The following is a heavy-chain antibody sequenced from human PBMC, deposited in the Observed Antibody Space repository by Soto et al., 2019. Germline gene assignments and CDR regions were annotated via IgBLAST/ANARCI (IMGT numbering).Heavy chain of an antibody. Sequence: QVQLVESGGGVVQPGRSLRLSCAESGFTFSSYGMHWVRQAPGKGLEWVAVIWYDGSNKYYADSVKGRFTISRDNSKNPLYLRMNSLRAEDTAVYYCARDLRRYCSGGSCYTFDYWGQGTLVTVSS. D-gene: IGHD2-15*01. J-gene: IGHJ4*02. CDR3: ARDLRRYCSGGSCYTFDY. CDR1: GFTFSSYG. V-gene: IGHV3-33*01. CDR2: IWYDGSNK.